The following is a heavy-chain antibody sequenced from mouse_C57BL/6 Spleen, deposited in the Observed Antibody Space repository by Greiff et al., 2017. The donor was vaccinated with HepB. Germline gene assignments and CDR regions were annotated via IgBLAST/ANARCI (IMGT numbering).Heavy chain of an antibody. J-gene: IGHJ3*01. V-gene: IGHV14-4*01. CDR2: IDPENGDT. CDR3: TPIYYGNSFFAY. D-gene: IGHD2-1*01. CDR1: GFNIKDDY. Sequence: VQLQQSGAELVRPGASVKLSCTASGFNIKDDYMHWVKQRPEQGLEWIGWIDPENGDTEYASKFQGKATITADTSSNTAYLQLSSLTSEDTAVCYCTPIYYGNSFFAYWGQGTLVTVSA.